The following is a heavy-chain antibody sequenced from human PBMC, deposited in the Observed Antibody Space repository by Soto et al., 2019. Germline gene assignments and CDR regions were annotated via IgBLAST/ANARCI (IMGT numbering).Heavy chain of an antibody. CDR3: AKEIRAAGTAGVDY. Sequence: GGSMRLSCAASGFTFRSYAMSVVRQAPGKGLEWVSAISGSGGSTYYADSVKGRFTISRDNSKNTLYLQMNSLRAEDTAVYYCAKEIRAAGTAGVDYWGQGTLVTVSS. CDR2: ISGSGGST. J-gene: IGHJ4*02. CDR1: GFTFRSYA. D-gene: IGHD6-13*01. V-gene: IGHV3-23*01.